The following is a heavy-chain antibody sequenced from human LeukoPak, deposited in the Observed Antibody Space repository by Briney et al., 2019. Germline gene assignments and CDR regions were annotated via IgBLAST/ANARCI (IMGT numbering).Heavy chain of an antibody. CDR2: ISSSGSTI. J-gene: IGHJ6*03. CDR1: GFTFSDYY. CDR3: ARTRGSYNYYYYYMDV. V-gene: IGHV3-11*01. D-gene: IGHD3-16*01. Sequence: GSLRLSCAASGFTFSDYYMSWIRQAPGKGLECVSYISSSGSTIYYADSVKGRFTLSRDNAKNSLYLQMNSLRAEDTAVYYCARTRGSYNYYYYYMDVWGKGTTVTVSS.